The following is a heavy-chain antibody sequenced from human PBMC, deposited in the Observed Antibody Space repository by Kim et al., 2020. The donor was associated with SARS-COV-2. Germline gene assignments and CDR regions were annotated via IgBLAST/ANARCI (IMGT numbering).Heavy chain of an antibody. CDR3: ARDLVVPAAMRYYYYYYGMDV. V-gene: IGHV3-7*03. CDR2: IKQDGSEK. J-gene: IGHJ6*02. CDR1: GFTFSSYW. D-gene: IGHD2-2*01. Sequence: GGSLRLSCAASGFTFSSYWMSWVRQAPGKGLEWVANIKQDGSEKYYVDSVKGRFTISRDNAKNSLYLQMNSLRAEDTAVYYCARDLVVPAAMRYYYYYYGMDVWGQGTTVTVSS.